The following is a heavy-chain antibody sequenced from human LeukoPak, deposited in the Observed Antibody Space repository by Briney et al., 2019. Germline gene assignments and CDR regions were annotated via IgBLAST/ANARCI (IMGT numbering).Heavy chain of an antibody. CDR2: IYSGGIT. V-gene: IGHV3-66*01. J-gene: IGHJ5*02. CDR3: VRSYYYGSGSFSRGGFDP. Sequence: GGSLRLSCAASGFTVSTNYMSWVRQAPGKGLDWVSVIYSGGITYYADSVKGRFTISKDHSKNSLYLQMNSLRVEDTAVYYCVRSYYYGSGSFSRGGFDPWGQGTLVTVSS. CDR1: GFTVSTNY. D-gene: IGHD3-10*01.